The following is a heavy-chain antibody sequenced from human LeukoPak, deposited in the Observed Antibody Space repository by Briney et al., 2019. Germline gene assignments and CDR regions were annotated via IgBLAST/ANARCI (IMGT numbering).Heavy chain of an antibody. Sequence: ASVKVSCKASGYTFTGYYMHWVRQAPGQGLEWMGWINPNSGGTNYAQKFQGRVTMTRDTSISTAYMELSRLRSDDTAVYYCARDGPGGSYVRDYWGQGTLVTVSS. V-gene: IGHV1-2*02. CDR1: GYTFTGYY. CDR3: ARDGPGGSYVRDY. CDR2: INPNSGGT. J-gene: IGHJ4*02. D-gene: IGHD1-26*01.